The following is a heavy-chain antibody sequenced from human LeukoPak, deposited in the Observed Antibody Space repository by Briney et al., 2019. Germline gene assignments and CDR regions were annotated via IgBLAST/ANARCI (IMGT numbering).Heavy chain of an antibody. J-gene: IGHJ4*02. D-gene: IGHD1-26*01. CDR3: ASSTSGSYYRGGYYFDY. Sequence: PSETLSPTCTVSGGSISSSSYYWGWIRQPPGKGLEWIGSIYYSGSTYYNPSLKSRVTISVDTSKNQFSLKLSSVTAADTAVYYCASSTSGSYYRGGYYFDYWGQGTLVTVSS. V-gene: IGHV4-39*01. CDR2: IYYSGST. CDR1: GGSISSSSYY.